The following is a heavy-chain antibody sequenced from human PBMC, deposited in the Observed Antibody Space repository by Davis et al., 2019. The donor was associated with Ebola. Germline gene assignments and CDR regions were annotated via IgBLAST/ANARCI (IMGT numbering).Heavy chain of an antibody. CDR1: GYTFTIYT. CDR3: ARETLSGYVDY. CDR2: ISAYNGNT. Sequence: ASVKVSCKASGYTFTIYTMHWVRQAPGQRLEWMGWISAYNGNTNYAQKLQGRVTMTTDTSTSTAYMELRSLRSDDTAVYYCARETLSGYVDYWGQGTLVTVSS. D-gene: IGHD5-12*01. J-gene: IGHJ4*02. V-gene: IGHV1-18*01.